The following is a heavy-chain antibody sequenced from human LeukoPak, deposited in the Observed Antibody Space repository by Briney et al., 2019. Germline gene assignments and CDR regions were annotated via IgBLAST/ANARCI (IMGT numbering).Heavy chain of an antibody. D-gene: IGHD2-2*01. V-gene: IGHV4-39*06. CDR3: ARGPPDCTSTSCYAFDAFDI. CDR1: GGSVTSTSYY. CDR2: LYYSGST. J-gene: IGHJ3*02. Sequence: SETLSLTCTVSGGSVTSTSYYWDWIRQPPGKGLEWIGSLYYSGSTYYNPSLKSRVTMSVDTSKNQFPLKLSSVTAADTAVYYCARGPPDCTSTSCYAFDAFDIWGQGTMVTVSS.